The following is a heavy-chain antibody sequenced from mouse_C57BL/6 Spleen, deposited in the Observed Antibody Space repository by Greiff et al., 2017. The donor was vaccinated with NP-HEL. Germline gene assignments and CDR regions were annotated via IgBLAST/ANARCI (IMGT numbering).Heavy chain of an antibody. V-gene: IGHV5-12*01. CDR2: ISNGGGST. CDR3: ARQVYGSSYDWYFDV. CDR1: GFTFSDYY. D-gene: IGHD1-1*01. Sequence: EVKLVESGGGLVQPGGSLKLSCAASGFTFSDYYMYWVRQTPEKRLEWVAYISNGGGSTYYPDTVKGRFTISRDNAKNTLYLQMSRLKSEDTAMYYCARQVYGSSYDWYFDVWGTGTTVTVSS. J-gene: IGHJ1*03.